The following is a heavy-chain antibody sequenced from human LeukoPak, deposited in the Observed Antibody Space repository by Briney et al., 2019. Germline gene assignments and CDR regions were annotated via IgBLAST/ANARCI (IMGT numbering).Heavy chain of an antibody. CDR1: GFTFSTYG. J-gene: IGHJ4*02. V-gene: IGHV3-23*01. CDR2: ITGSGGST. CDR3: AKRSGYCSTIGCYHLFDF. Sequence: GGSLRLSCAASGFTFSTYGMSWVRQAPGKGLEWVAGITGSGGSTNYADSVKGRFTISRDRSKNTLYLQMNSLRVADTAVYYCAKRSGYCSTIGCYHLFDFWGQGTLVTVSS. D-gene: IGHD2-2*01.